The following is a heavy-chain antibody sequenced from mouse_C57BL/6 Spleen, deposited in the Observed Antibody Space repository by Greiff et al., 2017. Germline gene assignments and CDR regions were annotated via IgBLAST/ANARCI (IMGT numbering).Heavy chain of an antibody. D-gene: IGHD1-1*01. J-gene: IGHJ4*01. CDR3: ARGYGSNYAMDY. CDR1: GCTFTSYW. Sequence: QVQLQQPGAELVKPGASVKLSCKASGCTFTSYWMHWVKQRPGQGLEWIGMIHPNSGSTNYNEKFKSKATLTVDKSSSTAYMQLSSLTSEDSAVYYCARGYGSNYAMDYWGQGTSVTVSS. V-gene: IGHV1-64*01. CDR2: IHPNSGST.